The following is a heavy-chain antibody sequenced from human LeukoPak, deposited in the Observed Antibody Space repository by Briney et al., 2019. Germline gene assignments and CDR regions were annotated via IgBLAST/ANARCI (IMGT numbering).Heavy chain of an antibody. CDR2: ISGSGGTT. D-gene: IGHD3-22*01. Sequence: GGSLRLSRAASGFTFSSYAMSWVRQAPGKGLEWVSAISGSGGTTYYADSVKGRFTSSRGNSKNTLYLQMNSLRAEDTAVYYCAKDGSVSYYYDSSGYYYGHYWGQGTLVTVSS. V-gene: IGHV3-23*01. CDR1: GFTFSSYA. CDR3: AKDGSVSYYYDSSGYYYGHY. J-gene: IGHJ4*02.